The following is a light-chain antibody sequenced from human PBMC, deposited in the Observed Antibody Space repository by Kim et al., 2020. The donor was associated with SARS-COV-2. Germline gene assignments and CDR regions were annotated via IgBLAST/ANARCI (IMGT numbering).Light chain of an antibody. CDR3: LQYDNLPLFT. V-gene: IGKV1-33*01. CDR1: KDIRHK. J-gene: IGKJ3*01. CDR2: DSA. Sequence: DRVSITCQARKDIRHKLEWYQHQPEKAPKRLIYDSATLETGVPARFSGSGSGTHITFTLSSLQPEDVATDYCLQYDNLPLFTFGPGTKVDIK.